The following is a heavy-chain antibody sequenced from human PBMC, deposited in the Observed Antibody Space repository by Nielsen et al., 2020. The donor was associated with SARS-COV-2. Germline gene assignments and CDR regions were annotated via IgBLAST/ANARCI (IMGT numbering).Heavy chain of an antibody. D-gene: IGHD3-22*01. V-gene: IGHV3-23*01. Sequence: GGSLRLSCAASGFTFSSHWMSWVRQAPGKGLEWVSAISGLGGSPYYGDSVEGRFTISRDNSKNTLYLQMNSLRADDTAVYYCVRVRDDGYYYDTGPFDYWGQGTLVTVSS. CDR1: GFTFSSHW. CDR3: VRVRDDGYYYDTGPFDY. J-gene: IGHJ4*02. CDR2: ISGLGGSP.